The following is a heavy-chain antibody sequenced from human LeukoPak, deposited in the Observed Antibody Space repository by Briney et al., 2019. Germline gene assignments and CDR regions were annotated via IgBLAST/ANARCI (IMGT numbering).Heavy chain of an antibody. CDR3: ARPMGDGYNYNAFDI. Sequence: GESLRLSCAASGFTFSSCEMNWVRQAPGKGLEWVSYISSIGSTIYYADSVKGRFTISRDNAKNSLYLQMNSLRGDDTAVYYCARPMGDGYNYNAFDIWGQGTMVTVSS. CDR2: ISSIGSTI. CDR1: GFTFSSCE. J-gene: IGHJ3*02. D-gene: IGHD5-24*01. V-gene: IGHV3-48*03.